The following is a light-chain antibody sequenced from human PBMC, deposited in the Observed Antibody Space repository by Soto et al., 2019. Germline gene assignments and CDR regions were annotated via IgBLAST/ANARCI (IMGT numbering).Light chain of an antibody. CDR2: GSS. CDR3: QQSNNWPYT. J-gene: IGKJ2*01. V-gene: IGKV3-15*01. CDR1: QSVSSN. Sequence: EIVMTQSPATLSVSPGERATLSCRASQSVSSNLAWYQQKPGQAPRLLFYGSSTRATGVPARFTGSGSGTDFPLTISSLQSADFAVYYCQQSNNWPYTFGQGTKLEIK.